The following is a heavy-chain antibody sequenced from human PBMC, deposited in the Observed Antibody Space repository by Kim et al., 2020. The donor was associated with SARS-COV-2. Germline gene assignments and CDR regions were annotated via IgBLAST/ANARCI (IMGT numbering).Heavy chain of an antibody. CDR2: ISSSSSYI. J-gene: IGHJ4*02. D-gene: IGHD3-3*01. V-gene: IGHV3-21*01. Sequence: GGSLRLSCAASGFTFSSYSMNWVRHAPGKGLEWVSSISSSSSYIYYADSVKGRFTISRDNAKNSLYLQMNSLRAEDTAVYYCARTVPINYDFWSGYYNDPVYSGQGTLVTVSS. CDR3: ARTVPINYDFWSGYYNDPVY. CDR1: GFTFSSYS.